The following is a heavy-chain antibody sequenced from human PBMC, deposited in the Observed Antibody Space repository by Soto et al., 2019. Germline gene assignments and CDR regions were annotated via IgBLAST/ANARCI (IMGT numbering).Heavy chain of an antibody. CDR1: GGSISSGGYY. V-gene: IGHV4-31*03. J-gene: IGHJ6*03. D-gene: IGHD1-26*01. CDR2: IYYSGST. Sequence: PSETLSLTCTVSGGSISSGGYYWSWIRQHPGKGLEWIGYIYYSGSTYYNPSLKSRVTISVDTSKNQFSLKLSSVTAADTAVYCCARGEYSGYNMDVWGKGTTVTVSS. CDR3: ARGEYSGYNMDV.